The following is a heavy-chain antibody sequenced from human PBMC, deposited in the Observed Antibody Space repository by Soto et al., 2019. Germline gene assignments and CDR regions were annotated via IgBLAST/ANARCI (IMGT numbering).Heavy chain of an antibody. J-gene: IGHJ5*02. D-gene: IGHD2-2*01. Sequence: TLSLTCTVSGDAIYIGGYYWTWIRQHPGKGLEWIGYIYHTGKTYYNPSLESRVTMSVDTSKNQFSLKLASVTAADTAVYYCARDPSSNANWIDPWGQGTMVTVSS. V-gene: IGHV4-31*03. CDR2: IYHTGKT. CDR3: ARDPSSNANWIDP. CDR1: GDAIYIGGYY.